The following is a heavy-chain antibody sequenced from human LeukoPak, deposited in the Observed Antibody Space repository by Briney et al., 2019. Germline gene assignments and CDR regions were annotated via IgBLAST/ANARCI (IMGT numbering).Heavy chain of an antibody. Sequence: GGSLRLSCAASGFTFSSYWMSWVRQAPGKGLGWVANIKQDGSEKYYVDSVKGRFTISRDNAKNSLYLQMNSLRAEDTSVYYCARDPAGLTSGFDIWGQGTMVTVSS. CDR3: ARDPAGLTSGFDI. J-gene: IGHJ3*02. CDR1: GFTFSSYW. V-gene: IGHV3-7*04. CDR2: IKQDGSEK. D-gene: IGHD3-16*01.